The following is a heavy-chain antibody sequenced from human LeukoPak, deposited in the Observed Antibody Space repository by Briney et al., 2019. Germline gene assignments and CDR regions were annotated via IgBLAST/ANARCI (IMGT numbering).Heavy chain of an antibody. J-gene: IGHJ4*02. Sequence: PSQTLSLTCTVSGGSISSGSYYWSWIRQPPGKGLEWIGYIYYSGSTNYNPSLKSRVTISVDTSKNQFSLKLSSATAADTAVYYCARARWESRHYFDYWGQGTLVTVSS. V-gene: IGHV4-61*01. CDR2: IYYSGST. CDR3: ARARWESRHYFDY. D-gene: IGHD1-26*01. CDR1: GGSISSGSYY.